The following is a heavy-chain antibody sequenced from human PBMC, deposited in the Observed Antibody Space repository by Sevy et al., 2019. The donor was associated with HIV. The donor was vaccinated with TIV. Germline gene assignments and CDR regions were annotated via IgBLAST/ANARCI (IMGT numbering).Heavy chain of an antibody. CDR1: GYTFSVHY. CDR3: ARLRYSAPSGQYSGGGADYFDY. J-gene: IGHJ4*02. V-gene: IGHV1-2*02. CDR2: INPNTGNT. D-gene: IGHD3-22*01. Sequence: ASVKVSCSTSGYTFSVHYIYWVRQAAGQGLEWMGWINPNTGNTNFSPKFQGRVTMTRDASINTAYMELSRLTSADTAVYFCARLRYSAPSGQYSGGGADYFDYWGQGTLVTVSS.